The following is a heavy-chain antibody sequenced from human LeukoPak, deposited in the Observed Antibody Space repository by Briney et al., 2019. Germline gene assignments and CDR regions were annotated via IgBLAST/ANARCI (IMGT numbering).Heavy chain of an antibody. V-gene: IGHV4-59*01. D-gene: IGHD2-15*01. CDR1: GGSISSYY. J-gene: IGHJ6*03. CDR3: ARGESPSYCSGGSCYSEADYMDV. CDR2: IYYSRST. Sequence: SETLSLTCTVSGGSISSYYWSWLRQPPGKGLEWIGYIYYSRSTNYNPSLKSRVTISVDTSKNQFSLKLSSVTAADTAVYYCARGESPSYCSGGSCYSEADYMDVWAKGPRSPSP.